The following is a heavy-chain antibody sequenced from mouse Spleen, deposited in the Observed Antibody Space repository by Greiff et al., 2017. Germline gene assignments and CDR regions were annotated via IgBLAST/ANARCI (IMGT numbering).Heavy chain of an antibody. CDR1: GFNIKDYY. J-gene: IGHJ2*01. CDR3: ARSNYHFDY. D-gene: IGHD2-5*01. V-gene: IGHV14-2*01. Sequence: EVQLQQSGAELVKPGASVKLSCTASGFNIKDYYMHWVKQRTEQGLEWIGRIDPEDGETKYAPKFQAKATITADTSSNTAYMQLSSLTSEDTAVYYCARSNYHFDYWGQGTTRTVSS. CDR2: IDPEDGET.